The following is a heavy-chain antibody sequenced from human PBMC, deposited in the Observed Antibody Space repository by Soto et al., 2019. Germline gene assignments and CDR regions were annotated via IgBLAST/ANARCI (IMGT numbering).Heavy chain of an antibody. V-gene: IGHV4-30-2*01. CDR1: GGAISSGGYS. CDR3: ARRRGFPYYYGMDV. D-gene: IGHD5-12*01. CDR2: IYHSGST. J-gene: IGHJ6*02. Sequence: QLQLQESGSGLVKPSQTLSLTCAVSGGAISSGGYSWSWIRQPPGKGLEWIGYIYHSGSTYYNPSLKSRVTISVDRSKNQCSLKLSSVPAADTAVYYCARRRGFPYYYGMDVWGQGTTVTVSS.